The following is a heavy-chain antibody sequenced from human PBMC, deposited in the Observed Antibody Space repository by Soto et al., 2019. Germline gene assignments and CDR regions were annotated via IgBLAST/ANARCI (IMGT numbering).Heavy chain of an antibody. CDR3: AKSRYNDYGGLNDH. CDR1: GFTFSSYD. Sequence: EVQLLESGGGLVQPGGSLRLSCVGSGFTFSSYDMTWVRQAPGKGLEWVSSFSFYGRRDNTYYADSVMVRFTISRDNSRTTVYLQMANLRVEDTAVYYCAKSRYNDYGGLNDHLGQGTLVTVSS. J-gene: IGHJ4*02. V-gene: IGHV3-23*01. CDR2: FSFYGRRDNT. D-gene: IGHD4-17*01.